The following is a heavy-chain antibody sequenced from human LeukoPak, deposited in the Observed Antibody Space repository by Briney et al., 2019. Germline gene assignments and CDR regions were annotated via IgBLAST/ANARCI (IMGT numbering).Heavy chain of an antibody. V-gene: IGHV3-30*04. J-gene: IGHJ3*02. CDR1: GFTFRNYA. CDR2: VIYDGSMQ. Sequence: GGSLRPSCLTSGFTFRNYAIHWVRQAPGKGLEWVGVVIYDGSMQYYADSVKGRFTISRDNAKNSLYLQMNSLRAEDTVVYYCTRRIPIWRVDIWGQGTMVTVSS. CDR3: TRRIPIWRVDI.